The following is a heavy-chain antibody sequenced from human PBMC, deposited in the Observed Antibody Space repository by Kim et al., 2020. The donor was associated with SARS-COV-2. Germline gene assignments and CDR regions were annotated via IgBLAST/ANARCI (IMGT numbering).Heavy chain of an antibody. CDR3: AREFRYCSSTSCYAAGWFDP. CDR2: IYYSGST. CDR1: GGSISSGGYY. J-gene: IGHJ5*02. V-gene: IGHV4-31*03. D-gene: IGHD2-2*01. Sequence: SETLSLTCTVSGGSISSGGYYWSWIRQHPGKGLEWIGYIYYSGSTYYNPSLKSRVTISVDTSKNQFSLKLSSVTAADTAVYYCAREFRYCSSTSCYAAGWFDPWGQATLVTVSS.